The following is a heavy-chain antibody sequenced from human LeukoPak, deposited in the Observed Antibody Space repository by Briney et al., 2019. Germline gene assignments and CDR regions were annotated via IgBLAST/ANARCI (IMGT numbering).Heavy chain of an antibody. J-gene: IGHJ4*02. CDR1: GFTFSTYT. CDR2: IGISGGGI. V-gene: IGHV3-23*01. CDR3: AMDPNRGTDY. D-gene: IGHD3-10*01. Sequence: GGSLRLSCIASGFTFSTYTMYWVRQAPGKGLEWVSIIGISGGGIHYADSVKGRSTISRDDSKNTLYLQMNSLGVDDTAVYYCAMDPNRGTDYWGQGVLVTVSS.